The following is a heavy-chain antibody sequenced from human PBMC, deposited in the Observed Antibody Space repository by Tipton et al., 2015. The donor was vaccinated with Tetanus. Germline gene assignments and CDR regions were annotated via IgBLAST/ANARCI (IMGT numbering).Heavy chain of an antibody. V-gene: IGHV3-33*01. CDR3: ARSKLLWFGESLSGFDS. Sequence: SLRLSCAASGFPFNTYAMHWVRQAPGKGLEWVAVIWYDGTTTYYADSVEGRFAISRDNSKNILYLQMDSLRAEDTAVYYCARSKLLWFGESLSGFDSWGQGTLVTVSA. J-gene: IGHJ4*02. D-gene: IGHD3-10*01. CDR2: IWYDGTTT. CDR1: GFPFNTYA.